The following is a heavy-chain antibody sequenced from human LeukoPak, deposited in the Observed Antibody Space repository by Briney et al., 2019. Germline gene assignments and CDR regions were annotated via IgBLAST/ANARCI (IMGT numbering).Heavy chain of an antibody. CDR2: ISSSGGST. J-gene: IGHJ4*02. CDR3: AEEVGSFSSGPGY. V-gene: IGHV3-23*01. Sequence: PGGSLRLSCAASGFTFSSYAMSWVRQAPGKGLEWVSAISSSGGSTYYADSVKGRFTISRDNSKNTLYLQMNSLRAEDTAVYYCAEEVGSFSSGPGYWGQGTLVTVSS. CDR1: GFTFSSYA. D-gene: IGHD6-19*01.